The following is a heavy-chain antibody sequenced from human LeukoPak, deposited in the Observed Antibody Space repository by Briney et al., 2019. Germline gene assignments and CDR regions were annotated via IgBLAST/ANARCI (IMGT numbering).Heavy chain of an antibody. J-gene: IGHJ4*02. CDR3: ARGDKSSGWYFLDY. D-gene: IGHD6-19*01. Sequence: GGSLRLSYAASGFTFGSYSMNWVRQAPGKGLEGVSYISSSSSYIYYADSVKGRFTISRDNAKNSLYLQMDSLTAEDTAVYYCARGDKSSGWYFLDYWGQGTLVAVPS. CDR2: ISSSSSYI. CDR1: GFTFGSYS. V-gene: IGHV3-21*01.